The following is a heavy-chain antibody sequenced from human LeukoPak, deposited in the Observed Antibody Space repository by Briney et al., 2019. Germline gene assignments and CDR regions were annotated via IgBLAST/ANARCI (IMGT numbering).Heavy chain of an antibody. J-gene: IGHJ4*02. V-gene: IGHV4-34*01. CDR1: GGAFSGYY. CDR2: INHSGST. CDR3: ARVSGYSYGYFDY. D-gene: IGHD5-18*01. Sequence: SETLSLTCAVYGGAFSGYYWSWIRQPPGKGLEWIGEINHSGSTNYNPSLKSRVTISVDTSKNQFSLKLSSVTAADTAVYYCARVSGYSYGYFDYWGQGTLVTVSS.